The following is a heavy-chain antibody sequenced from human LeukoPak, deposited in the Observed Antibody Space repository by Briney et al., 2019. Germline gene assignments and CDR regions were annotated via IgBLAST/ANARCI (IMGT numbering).Heavy chain of an antibody. Sequence: PGGSLRLSCAASGFTVSSNEMSWVRQAPGKGLEWVSSISGGSTYYADSRKGRFTISRDNSKNTLHLQMNSLRAEDTAVYYCSLEGGSCAASWFDPWGQGTLVTVSS. D-gene: IGHD2-15*01. J-gene: IGHJ5*02. CDR2: ISGGST. CDR1: GFTVSSNE. V-gene: IGHV3-38-3*01. CDR3: SLEGGSCAASWFDP.